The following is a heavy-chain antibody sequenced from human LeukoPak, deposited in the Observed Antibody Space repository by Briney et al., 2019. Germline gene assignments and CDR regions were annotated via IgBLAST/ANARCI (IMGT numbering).Heavy chain of an antibody. CDR3: ARSYYYDSSGYYY. J-gene: IGHJ4*02. Sequence: GGSLRLSCAASGFTFSSYSRNWVRQAPGKGLEWVSSISSSSSYIYYADSVKGRFTISRDNAKNPLYLQMNSLRAEDTAVYYCARSYYYDSSGYYYWGQGTLVTVSS. D-gene: IGHD3-22*01. CDR2: ISSSSSYI. V-gene: IGHV3-21*01. CDR1: GFTFSSYS.